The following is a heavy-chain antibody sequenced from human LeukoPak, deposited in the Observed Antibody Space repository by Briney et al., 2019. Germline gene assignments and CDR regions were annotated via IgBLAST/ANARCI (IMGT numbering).Heavy chain of an antibody. Sequence: GGSLRLSCAASGFTFDDYAMHWVRQAPGKGLEWVSLISGDGGSTYYADSVKGRFTISRDNSKNSLYLQMNSLRTEDTALYYCAGLPAAAGPDYWGQGTLVTVSS. J-gene: IGHJ4*02. CDR2: ISGDGGST. D-gene: IGHD6-13*01. CDR3: AGLPAAAGPDY. V-gene: IGHV3-43*02. CDR1: GFTFDDYA.